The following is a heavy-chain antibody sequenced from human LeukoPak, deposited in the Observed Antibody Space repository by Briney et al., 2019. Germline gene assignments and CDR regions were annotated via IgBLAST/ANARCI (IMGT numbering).Heavy chain of an antibody. D-gene: IGHD4-17*01. CDR1: GFTFSTCG. Sequence: PGGSLRLSCAASGFTFSTCGMNWVRKASGKGLEWVSFISGSGSSIYHADSVKGRFTISRDNSNNTLYLQMNSLRAEDTAVYYCAKDRYGDYSFDSWGQGALVTVSS. J-gene: IGHJ4*02. V-gene: IGHV3-23*01. CDR3: AKDRYGDYSFDS. CDR2: ISGSGSSI.